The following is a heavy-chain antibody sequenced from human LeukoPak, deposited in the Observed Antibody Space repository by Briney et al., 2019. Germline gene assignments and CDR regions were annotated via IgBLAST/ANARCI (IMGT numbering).Heavy chain of an antibody. CDR3: ARHHPFWSGYVYYLDY. Sequence: SETLSLTCTVSGGSISSSSYYWGWIRQPPGKGLEWIGSIYYTGSTYYNPSLKSRVAMSVDASKNQFSLKLSSVTAADTAVYYCARHHPFWSGYVYYLDYWGQGTLVTVSS. CDR2: IYYTGST. V-gene: IGHV4-39*01. CDR1: GGSISSSSYY. D-gene: IGHD3-3*01. J-gene: IGHJ4*02.